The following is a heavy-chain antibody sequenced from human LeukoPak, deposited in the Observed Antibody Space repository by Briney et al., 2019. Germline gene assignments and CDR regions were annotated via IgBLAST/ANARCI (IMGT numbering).Heavy chain of an antibody. CDR3: ARDYDSSGYYPLGY. V-gene: IGHV3-30*03. Sequence: GRSLRLSCAASGFTFSSYGMHWVRQAPGKGLEWVAVISYDGSNKYYADSVKGRFTISRDNSKNTLYLQMNSLRAEDTAVYYCARDYDSSGYYPLGYWGQGTLVTVSS. J-gene: IGHJ4*02. CDR1: GFTFSSYG. CDR2: ISYDGSNK. D-gene: IGHD3-22*01.